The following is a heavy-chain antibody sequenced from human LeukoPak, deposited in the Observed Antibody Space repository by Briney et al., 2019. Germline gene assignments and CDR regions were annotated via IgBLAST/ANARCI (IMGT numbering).Heavy chain of an antibody. CDR1: GFTFSSAW. CDR2: IRQDGSEK. V-gene: IGHV3-7*01. D-gene: IGHD3-16*01. CDR3: ARHYGP. Sequence: GGSLRLSCTASGFTFSSAWMHWVRQAPGKGLDWVANIRQDGSEKYYVDSVKGRFTISRDNAKKSLYLQMNSLRGEDTAVYYCARHYGPWGQGTLVTVSS. J-gene: IGHJ4*02.